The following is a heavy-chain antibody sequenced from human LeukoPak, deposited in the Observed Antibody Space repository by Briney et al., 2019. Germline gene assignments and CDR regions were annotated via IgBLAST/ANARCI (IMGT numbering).Heavy chain of an antibody. Sequence: SETLSLTCAVYGGSFSDYYWTWIRQTPGKGLEWIGEMSPSGSSNYNPSIKSRVTLSVDTSKHQFSLKLRSVTAAETAVYYCARGRQDVNMILVVMAGVSYYLDVWSKGTTVTVS. V-gene: IGHV4-34*01. CDR3: ARGRQDVNMILVVMAGVSYYLDV. D-gene: IGHD3-22*01. CDR2: MSPSGSS. CDR1: GGSFSDYY. J-gene: IGHJ6*03.